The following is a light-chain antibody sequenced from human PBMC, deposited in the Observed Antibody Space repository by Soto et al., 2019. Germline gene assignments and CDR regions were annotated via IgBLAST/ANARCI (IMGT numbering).Light chain of an antibody. Sequence: DIVMTQSPDSLAVSLGERATINCKSSQSVLYSSNNKNYLAWYQQKPGQPPKLLIYWASTRESGVPDRFSGSGSGTDFTLTISSLQAEDVAVYYCQQYYSTPWTFGQGTEEEIK. CDR2: WAS. CDR3: QQYYSTPWT. CDR1: QSVLYSSNNKNY. J-gene: IGKJ1*01. V-gene: IGKV4-1*01.